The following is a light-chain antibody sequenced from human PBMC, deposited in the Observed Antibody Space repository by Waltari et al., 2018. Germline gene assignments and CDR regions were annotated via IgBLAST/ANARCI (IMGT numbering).Light chain of an antibody. Sequence: QSLLTQPPSASETPGQRVTIPCSGGNSNIGSNFFSWYQQVPGTAPKLLIYANYRRPSGVPDRFSGSKSGTSASLDISGLRSQDEADYYCAAWDDGLRGPVFGGGTKVTVL. CDR1: NSNIGSNF. CDR3: AAWDDGLRGPV. J-gene: IGLJ2*01. CDR2: ANY. V-gene: IGLV1-47*01.